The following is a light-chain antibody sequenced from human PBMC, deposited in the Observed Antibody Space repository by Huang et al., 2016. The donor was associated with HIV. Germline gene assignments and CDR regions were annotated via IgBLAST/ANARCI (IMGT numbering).Light chain of an antibody. Sequence: DIQLTQSPSSLSASVGNRVSIPCRTSKSITSSLNWYQHKPGNTPQLLIYGASNLQSGVPSRFSGSGHGTSYTLTINSLQPEDFVTYYCQQTYSAPWTFGQGTKLQIK. CDR3: QQTYSAPWT. CDR1: KSITSS. J-gene: IGKJ2*01. CDR2: GAS. V-gene: IGKV1-39*01.